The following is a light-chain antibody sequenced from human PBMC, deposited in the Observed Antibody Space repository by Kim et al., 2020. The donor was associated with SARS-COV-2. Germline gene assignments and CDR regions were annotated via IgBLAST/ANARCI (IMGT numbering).Light chain of an antibody. CDR1: QDIKNY. CDR3: QKYNSAPWT. J-gene: IGKJ1*01. V-gene: IGKV1-27*01. CDR2: AAS. Sequence: DIQMSQSPSSLSASVGDRVTITCRASQDIKNYLAWYRQKPGKVPEVLIYAASILQSGVPSRISGSGSGTDFTLTINSLQPEDVATYYCQKYNSAPWTFGQGTKVGIK.